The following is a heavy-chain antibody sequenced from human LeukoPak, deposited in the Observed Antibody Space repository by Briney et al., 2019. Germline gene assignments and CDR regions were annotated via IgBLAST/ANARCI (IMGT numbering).Heavy chain of an antibody. Sequence: PGGSLRLSCAASEFVFSDYYMSWIRQAPGNGLEWVAYISDSGSTIYHADSVKGRFTISRDNAKNSLYLQMNSLRAEDTAVYYCAREMEGDYGSGTFFDHWGQGNMVTVSS. V-gene: IGHV3-11*01. D-gene: IGHD3-10*01. CDR3: AREMEGDYGSGTFFDH. CDR2: ISDSGSTI. J-gene: IGHJ4*02. CDR1: EFVFSDYY.